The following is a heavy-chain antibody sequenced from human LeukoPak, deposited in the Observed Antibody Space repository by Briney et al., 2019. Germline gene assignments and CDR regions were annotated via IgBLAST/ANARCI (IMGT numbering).Heavy chain of an antibody. D-gene: IGHD3-10*01. CDR3: ARGPTLVRGVIMPDSVGGMDV. J-gene: IGHJ6*02. CDR1: GGTFSDYA. Sequence: SVKVSCKASGGTFSDYAISWVRQAPGQGLEWMGGIIPIFGSANYAQKFQGRVTITADESTSTAYMELSSLRSEDTAVYYCARGPTLVRGVIMPDSVGGMDVWGQGTTVTVSS. CDR2: IIPIFGSA. V-gene: IGHV1-69*13.